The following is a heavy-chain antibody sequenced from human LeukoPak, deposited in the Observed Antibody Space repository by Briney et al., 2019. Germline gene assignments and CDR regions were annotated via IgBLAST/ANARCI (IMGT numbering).Heavy chain of an antibody. V-gene: IGHV4-59*01. CDR1: GGSISSYY. J-gene: IGHJ6*02. Sequence: KPSETLSLTCTVSGGSISSYYWSWIRQPPGKGLEWIGYIYYSGSTNYNPSLKSRVTISVDTSKNQFSLKLSSVTTADTAVYYCARDERGMDVWGQGTTVTVSS. CDR2: IYYSGST. CDR3: ARDERGMDV.